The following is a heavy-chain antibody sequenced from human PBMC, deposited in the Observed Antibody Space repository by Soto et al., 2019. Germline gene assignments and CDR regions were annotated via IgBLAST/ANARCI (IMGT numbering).Heavy chain of an antibody. CDR2: IIPIFGTA. V-gene: IGHV1-69*01. J-gene: IGHJ6*02. CDR3: ARDQVAPGIAVSHYGMDV. D-gene: IGHD6-19*01. CDR1: GGTFSSYA. Sequence: QVQLVQSGAEVKKPGSSVKVSCKASGGTFSSYAISWVRQAPGQGLEWMGGIIPIFGTANYAQKFQGRVTITADESTSTAYMGLSSLRSEDTAVYYCARDQVAPGIAVSHYGMDVWGQGTTVTVSS.